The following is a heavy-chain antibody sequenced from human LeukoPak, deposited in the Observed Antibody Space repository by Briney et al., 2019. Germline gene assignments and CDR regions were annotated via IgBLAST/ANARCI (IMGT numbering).Heavy chain of an antibody. Sequence: GGSVTLLCAASGFTFSSYSMNWLCQAPGKGLEWVSSISSSSSYIYYADSVKGRFTISRDNAKNSLYLQMNSLRAEDTAVYYCARDLAWDAFDIWGQGTMVTVSS. CDR1: GFTFSSYS. CDR2: ISSSSSYI. CDR3: ARDLAWDAFDI. J-gene: IGHJ3*02. V-gene: IGHV3-21*01.